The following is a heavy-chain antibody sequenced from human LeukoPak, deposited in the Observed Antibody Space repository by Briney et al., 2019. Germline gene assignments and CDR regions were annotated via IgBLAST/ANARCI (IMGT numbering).Heavy chain of an antibody. V-gene: IGHV1-2*02. J-gene: IGHJ6*03. CDR2: INPNSGGT. CDR3: ARGRGGANYYYYYMDV. D-gene: IGHD3-16*01. Sequence: ASVKVSCKASGYTFTSYGISWVRQAPGQGLEWMGWINPNSGGTNYAQRFQGRVTMTRDTSISTAYMELSRLRSDDTAVYYCARGRGGANYYYYYMDVWGKGTTVTISS. CDR1: GYTFTSYG.